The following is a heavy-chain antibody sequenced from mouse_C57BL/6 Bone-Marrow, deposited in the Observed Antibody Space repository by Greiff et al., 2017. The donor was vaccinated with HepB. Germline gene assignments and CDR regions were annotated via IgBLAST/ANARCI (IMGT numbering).Heavy chain of an antibody. CDR3: TTSSSYDGYGYAMDY. V-gene: IGHV14-4*01. CDR1: GFNIKDDY. CDR2: IDPENGDT. J-gene: IGHJ4*01. Sequence: EVQLQQSGAELVRPGASVKLSCTASGFNIKDDYMHWVKQRPEQGLEWIGWIDPENGDTEYASKFQGKATITADTSSNTAYLQLSSLTSEDTAVYYCTTSSSYDGYGYAMDYWGQGTSVTVSS. D-gene: IGHD2-3*01.